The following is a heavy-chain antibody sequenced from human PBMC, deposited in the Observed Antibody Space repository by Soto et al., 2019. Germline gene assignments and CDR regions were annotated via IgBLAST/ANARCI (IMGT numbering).Heavy chain of an antibody. V-gene: IGHV4-59*08. Sequence: SETLSVTCTVSGGSISRYYWSWIRQPPGKGLEWIANIHYSGSTSYNPSLKSRVTISVDTSKNQFSLNLNSVTAADTAVYYCARSQGSTTVTTLDYWGQGTLVTAPQ. CDR3: ARSQGSTTVTTLDY. D-gene: IGHD4-17*01. J-gene: IGHJ4*02. CDR1: GGSISRYY. CDR2: IHYSGST.